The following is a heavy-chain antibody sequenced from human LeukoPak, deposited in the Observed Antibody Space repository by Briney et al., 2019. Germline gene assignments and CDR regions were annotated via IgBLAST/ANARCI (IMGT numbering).Heavy chain of an antibody. D-gene: IGHD2-15*01. V-gene: IGHV5-10-1*01. CDR2: IDPSDSYT. J-gene: IGHJ4*02. CDR1: GYSFTSYW. CDR3: ASDRSSKWYFDY. Sequence: GESLKISCKGSGYSFTSYWITWVRQMPGKGLEWMGRIDPSDSYTNYSPSFQGHVTISVDKSINTAYLQWSSLEASDTAMYYCASDRSSKWYFDYWGPGTLVTVSS.